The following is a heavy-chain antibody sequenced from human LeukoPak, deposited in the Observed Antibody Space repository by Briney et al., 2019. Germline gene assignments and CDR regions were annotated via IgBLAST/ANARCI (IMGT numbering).Heavy chain of an antibody. V-gene: IGHV3-11*04. CDR1: GFTFSDYY. J-gene: IGHJ3*02. Sequence: RGSLRLSCAASGFTFSDYYMSWIRQAPGKGLEWVSYISSSGSTIYYADSVKGRFTISRDNAKNSLYLQMNSLRAEDTAVYYCARGRGYAIRDAFNIWGKGKRVTAPS. D-gene: IGHD2-8*01. CDR3: ARGRGYAIRDAFNI. CDR2: ISSSGSTI.